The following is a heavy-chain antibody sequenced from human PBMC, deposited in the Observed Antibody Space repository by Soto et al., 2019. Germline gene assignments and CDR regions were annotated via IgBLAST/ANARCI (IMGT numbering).Heavy chain of an antibody. CDR1: GFTFSSYA. CDR3: AKGASSGYYYALPDY. J-gene: IGHJ4*02. Sequence: EVPLLESGGGLVQPGGSLRLSCAASGFTFSSYAMSWVRQAPGKGLEWVSAISGSGGSTYYADSVKGRFTISRDNSXXTLYLQMNSLRAEDTAVYYCAKGASSGYYYALPDYWGQGTLVTVSS. D-gene: IGHD3-22*01. CDR2: ISGSGGST. V-gene: IGHV3-23*01.